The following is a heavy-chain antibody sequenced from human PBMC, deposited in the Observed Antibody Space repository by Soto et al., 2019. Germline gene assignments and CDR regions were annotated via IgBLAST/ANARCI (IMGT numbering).Heavy chain of an antibody. CDR2: ISGSGGST. J-gene: IGHJ6*02. CDR3: AKDGAVFGVVITHYGMDV. CDR1: GFTFSSYA. Sequence: GGSLRLSCAASGFTFSSYAMSWVRQAPGKGLEWVSAISGSGGSTYYADSVKGRFTISRDNSKNTLYLQMNSLRAEDTAVYYCAKDGAVFGVVITHYGMDVWGQGTTVTVSS. D-gene: IGHD3-3*01. V-gene: IGHV3-23*01.